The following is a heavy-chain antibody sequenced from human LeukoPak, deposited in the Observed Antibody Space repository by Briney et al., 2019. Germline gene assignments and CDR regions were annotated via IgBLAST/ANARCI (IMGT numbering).Heavy chain of an antibody. J-gene: IGHJ6*03. CDR3: ARVPRIRYFDWAYYYFYYMDV. Sequence: SETLSLTCAVYGGSFSGYYWSWIRQPPGKGLEWIGEINHSGSTNYNPSLKSRVTISVDTSKNQFYLKLSSVTAADTAVYYCARVPRIRYFDWAYYYFYYMDVWGKGTTVTVSS. CDR2: INHSGST. CDR1: GGSFSGYY. D-gene: IGHD3-9*01. V-gene: IGHV4-34*01.